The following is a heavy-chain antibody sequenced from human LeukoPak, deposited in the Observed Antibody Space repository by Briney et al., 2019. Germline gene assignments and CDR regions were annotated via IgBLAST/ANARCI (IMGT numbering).Heavy chain of an antibody. D-gene: IGHD3-10*01. CDR1: GGSVSSTNW. CDR3: ASYDYASGSYYNRGNWFDP. J-gene: IGHJ5*02. V-gene: IGHV4-4*02. Sequence: SETLSLTCGVSGGSVSSTNWWSWVRQPPGKGLEWIGEIYHSGSTNYNPSLKSRVTISVDKSKNQFSLKLSSVTAADTAVYYCASYDYASGSYYNRGNWFDPWGQGTLVTVSS. CDR2: IYHSGST.